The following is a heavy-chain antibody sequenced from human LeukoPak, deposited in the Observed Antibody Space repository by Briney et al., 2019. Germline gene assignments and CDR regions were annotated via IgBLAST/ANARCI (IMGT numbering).Heavy chain of an antibody. CDR1: GGSFSGYY. J-gene: IGHJ5*02. CDR2: INHSGST. Sequence: SETLSLTCAVYGGSFSGYYWSWIRQPPGKGLEWIGEINHSGSTNYNPSLKSRVTISVDTSKNQFSLKLSSVTAADTAVYYCARGNMDLIVVVVAATQEVRWFDPWGQGTLVTVSS. V-gene: IGHV4-34*01. D-gene: IGHD2-15*01. CDR3: ARGNMDLIVVVVAATQEVRWFDP.